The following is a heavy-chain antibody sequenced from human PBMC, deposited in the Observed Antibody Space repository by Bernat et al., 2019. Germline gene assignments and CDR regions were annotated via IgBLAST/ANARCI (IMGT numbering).Heavy chain of an antibody. CDR3: AREGGWYWGFAAFDI. J-gene: IGHJ3*02. CDR2: IYSGGST. D-gene: IGHD6-19*01. V-gene: IGHV3-53*01. Sequence: EVQLVESGGGLIQPGGSLRLSCAASGFTVSSNYMSWVRQAPGKGLEWVSVIYSGGSTYYAESGKGRFTISRDNTKNTLYLQMNSLRAEDTAVYYCAREGGWYWGFAAFDIWGQGTMVTVSS. CDR1: GFTVSSNY.